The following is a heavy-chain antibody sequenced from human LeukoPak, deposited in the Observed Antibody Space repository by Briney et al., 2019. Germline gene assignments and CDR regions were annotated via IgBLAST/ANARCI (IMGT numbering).Heavy chain of an antibody. Sequence: GGSLRLSCAASGFTFSSYAMHWVRQAPGKGLEWVAVISYDGSNKYYADSVKGRFTISRDNSKNTLYLQMNSLRAEDTAVYYCNVGAAFDYWGQGTLVTVSS. CDR2: ISYDGSNK. D-gene: IGHD1-26*01. CDR1: GFTFSSYA. CDR3: NVGAAFDY. J-gene: IGHJ4*02. V-gene: IGHV3-30-3*01.